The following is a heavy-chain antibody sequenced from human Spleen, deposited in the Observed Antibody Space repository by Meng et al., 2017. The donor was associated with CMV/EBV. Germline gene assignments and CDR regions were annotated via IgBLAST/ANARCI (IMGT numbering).Heavy chain of an antibody. D-gene: IGHD3-16*01. CDR2: ISSSSSYI. CDR3: ARDHLGTLL. Sequence: LACAASGFTFISYSMNWVRPAPWKGLEWVSSISSSSSYIYSADSVKGRFTISRDNAKNSLYLQMNSLRAEDTAVYYCARDHLGTLLWGQGTLVTVSS. J-gene: IGHJ4*02. V-gene: IGHV3-21*01. CDR1: GFTFISYS.